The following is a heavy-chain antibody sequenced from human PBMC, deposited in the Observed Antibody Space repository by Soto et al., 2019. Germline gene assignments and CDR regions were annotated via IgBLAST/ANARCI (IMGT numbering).Heavy chain of an antibody. CDR1: GGTFSSYA. CDR3: VRTMKNYIDYYYSGMDV. Sequence: QVQLVQSGAEVKKPGSSVKVSCKASGGTFSSYAISWVRQAPGQGLEWMGGIIPIFGTANYAQKFQGRVTITADESTSTAYMELSSLRSEDTAVYYCVRTMKNYIDYYYSGMDVWGQGTTVTVSS. J-gene: IGHJ6*02. D-gene: IGHD1-7*01. V-gene: IGHV1-69*12. CDR2: IIPIFGTA.